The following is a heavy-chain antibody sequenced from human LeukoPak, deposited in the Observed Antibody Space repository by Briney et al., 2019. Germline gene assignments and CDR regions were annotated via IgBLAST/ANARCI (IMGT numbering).Heavy chain of an antibody. CDR3: ARDVGYSSSWYLIQH. V-gene: IGHV3-30*02. D-gene: IGHD6-13*01. J-gene: IGHJ1*01. CDR1: GFTFSSYG. Sequence: GGSLRLSCAASGFTFSSYGMHWVRQAPGKGLEWVAFIRYDGSNKYYADSVKGRFTISRDNSKNTLYLQMNSLRAEDTAVYYCARDVGYSSSWYLIQHWGQGTLVTVSS. CDR2: IRYDGSNK.